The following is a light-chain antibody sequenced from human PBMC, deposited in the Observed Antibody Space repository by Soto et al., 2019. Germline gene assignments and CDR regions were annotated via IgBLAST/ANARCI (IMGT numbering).Light chain of an antibody. V-gene: IGLV2-18*02. Sequence: QSALTQPPSVSGSPGQSVTISCTGTSSDVGSYNRVSWYQQSPGTAPKLMIYEVSNRPSGVSYRFSGSKSGNTASLTISGLQAEDEADYYCSSYTTTNTYVFGTGTKLTVL. CDR1: SSDVGSYNR. CDR2: EVS. CDR3: SSYTTTNTYV. J-gene: IGLJ1*01.